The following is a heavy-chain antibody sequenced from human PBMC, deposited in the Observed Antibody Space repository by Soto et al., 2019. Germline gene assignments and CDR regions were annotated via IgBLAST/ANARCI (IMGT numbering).Heavy chain of an antibody. Sequence: QVQLVQSGAEVKKPGASVKVSCKASGYTFTSYAMHGVRQAPGQRLEWMGWINAVNGNTKYSQKVQGRVTITRDTSASTAYMELSSLRSEDTAVDYCARCRRERHHHDAFDIWGQGTMVTVSS. J-gene: IGHJ3*02. D-gene: IGHD1-1*01. CDR3: ARCRRERHHHDAFDI. CDR2: INAVNGNT. CDR1: GYTFTSYA. V-gene: IGHV1-3*01.